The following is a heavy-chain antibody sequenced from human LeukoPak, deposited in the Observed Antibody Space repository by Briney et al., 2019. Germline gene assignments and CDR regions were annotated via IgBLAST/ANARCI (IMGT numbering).Heavy chain of an antibody. J-gene: IGHJ4*02. CDR3: ARFSSSWYLRY. V-gene: IGHV4-4*02. Sequence: SGTLSLTCAVSGGSISSSNWWSWIRQPLGKGLEWIGEIYHSGSTNYNPSLKSRVTISVDTSKNQFSLKLSSVTAADTAVYYCARFSSSWYLRYWGQGTLVTVSS. D-gene: IGHD6-13*01. CDR1: GGSISSSNW. CDR2: IYHSGST.